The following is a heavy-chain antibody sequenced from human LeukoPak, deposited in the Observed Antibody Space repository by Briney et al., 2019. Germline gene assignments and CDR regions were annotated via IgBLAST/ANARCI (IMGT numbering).Heavy chain of an antibody. J-gene: IGHJ6*02. Sequence: GASVKVSCKASGYTFTGYYMHWVRQAPGQGLEWMGWINPNSGGINYAQKFQGRVTMTRDTSISTAYMELSRLRSDDTAVYYCARAYSSSWYQDLDAHYGMDVWGQGTTVTVSS. CDR1: GYTFTGYY. CDR3: ARAYSSSWYQDLDAHYGMDV. D-gene: IGHD6-13*01. V-gene: IGHV1-2*02. CDR2: INPNSGGI.